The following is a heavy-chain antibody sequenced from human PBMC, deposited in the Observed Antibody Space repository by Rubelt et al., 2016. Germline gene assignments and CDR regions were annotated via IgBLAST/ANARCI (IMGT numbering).Heavy chain of an antibody. Sequence: VQLQESGPGLVKPSETLSLTCTVSGGSIRSYYWSWIRQPPGKGLEWIGYIYYSGSANYNPSLKSRVTISVDTSKNQFSLKLSSVTAADTAVYYCAGGAGNYYNYWGQGTLVTVSS. D-gene: IGHD3-10*01. J-gene: IGHJ4*02. CDR2: IYYSGSA. V-gene: IGHV4-59*12. CDR3: AGGAGNYYNY. CDR1: GGSIRSYY.